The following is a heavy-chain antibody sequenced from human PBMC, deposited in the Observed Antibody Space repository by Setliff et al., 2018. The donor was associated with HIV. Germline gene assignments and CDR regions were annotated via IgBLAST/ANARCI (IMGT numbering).Heavy chain of an antibody. CDR2: IRYDGSNK. D-gene: IGHD3-10*01. CDR1: GFTFSSYG. J-gene: IGHJ3*02. V-gene: IGHV3-30*02. Sequence: PGGSLRLSCAASGFTFSSYGMHWVRQAPGKGLEWVAFIRYDGSNKYYADSVKGRFTISRDNSKNTLYLQMNSLRAEDTAVYYCAKDLTNSMVRGVIRAFDIWGQGTMVTVSS. CDR3: AKDLTNSMVRGVIRAFDI.